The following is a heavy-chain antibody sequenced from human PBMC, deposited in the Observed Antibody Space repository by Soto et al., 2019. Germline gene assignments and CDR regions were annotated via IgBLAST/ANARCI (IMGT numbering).Heavy chain of an antibody. CDR3: ASEDCRNTNCLKGFDY. CDR1: GYAFTDYY. V-gene: IGHV1-2*02. CDR2: INPKSGGP. D-gene: IGHD2-15*01. J-gene: IGHJ4*02. Sequence: DSVKGYFKTSGYAFTDYYMHLVRQAPGQGFEWVGGINPKSGGPKYVPKFQGRVTVTRDTSTSTAYMELNRLTSDDTAVYYCASEDCRNTNCLKGFDYWGQGTMVTVSS.